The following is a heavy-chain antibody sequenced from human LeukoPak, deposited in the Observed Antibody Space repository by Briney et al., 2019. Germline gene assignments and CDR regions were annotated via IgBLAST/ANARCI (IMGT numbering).Heavy chain of an antibody. D-gene: IGHD4-17*01. CDR3: ASTINFGDYVNWYFDL. J-gene: IGHJ2*01. CDR2: IYYSGST. Sequence: SQTLSLTCTVSGGSISSGGSYWSWIRQHPGKGLEWIGYIYYSGSTYYNPSLKSRVTISVDTSKNQFSLKLSSVTAADTAVYYCASTINFGDYVNWYFDLWGRGTLVTVSS. CDR1: GGSISSGGSY. V-gene: IGHV4-31*03.